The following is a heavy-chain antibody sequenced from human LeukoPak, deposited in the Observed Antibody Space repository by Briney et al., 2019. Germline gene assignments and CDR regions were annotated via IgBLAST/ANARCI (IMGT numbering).Heavy chain of an antibody. CDR3: ARESIYSDY. J-gene: IGHJ4*02. D-gene: IGHD6-6*01. CDR2: INHSGST. Sequence: GSLRLSCAASGFTFSSYSMNWVRQPPGKGLEWIGEINHSGSTNYNPSLKSRVTISVDTSKNQFSLKLSSVTAADTAVYYCARESIYSDYWGQGTLVTVSS. V-gene: IGHV4-34*01. CDR1: GFTFSSYS.